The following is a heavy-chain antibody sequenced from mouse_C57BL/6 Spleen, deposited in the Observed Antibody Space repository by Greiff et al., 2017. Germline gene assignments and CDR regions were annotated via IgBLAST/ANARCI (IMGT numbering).Heavy chain of an antibody. CDR1: GYAFSSYW. J-gene: IGHJ4*01. Sequence: VQLQQSGAELVKPGASVKISCKASGYAFSSYWMNWVKQRPGKGLEWIGQIYPGDGDTNYNGKFKGKATLTADKSTSTAYMKLSSLTSEYSAVYFCADYYDYPYYAMDYWGKGTAVTVSS. D-gene: IGHD2-4*01. V-gene: IGHV1-80*01. CDR2: IYPGDGDT. CDR3: ADYYDYPYYAMDY.